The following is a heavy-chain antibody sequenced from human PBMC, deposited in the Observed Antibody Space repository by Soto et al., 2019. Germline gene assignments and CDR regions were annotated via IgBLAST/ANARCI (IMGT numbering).Heavy chain of an antibody. J-gene: IGHJ3*02. CDR2: IWYDGTNK. CDR1: GFTFSSYG. CDR3: ARVATGTTGTTVVDAFDI. Sequence: GGSLRLSCAASGFTFSSYGMHWVRQAPGKGLEWVALIWYDGTNKYYADSVKGRFTISRDNSKNTRYLQMNSLRAEDTAVYYCARVATGTTGTTVVDAFDIWGQGTMVTVSS. D-gene: IGHD1-1*01. V-gene: IGHV3-33*01.